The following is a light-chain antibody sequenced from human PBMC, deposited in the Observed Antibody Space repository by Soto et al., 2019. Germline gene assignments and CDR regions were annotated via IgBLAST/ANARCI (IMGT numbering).Light chain of an antibody. Sequence: QSALTQPASVSGSPGQSVTISCTGSNTDVGAYNYVSWYQHHPGKVPKLLIYEVSNRPSGVSDRFSGSKSGNTASLTISGLQPDDEADYYCCSFRDSGSLPTLPIYLFGTGTKLTVL. CDR2: EVS. J-gene: IGLJ1*01. CDR1: NTDVGAYNY. V-gene: IGLV2-14*01. CDR3: CSFRDSGSLPTLPIYL.